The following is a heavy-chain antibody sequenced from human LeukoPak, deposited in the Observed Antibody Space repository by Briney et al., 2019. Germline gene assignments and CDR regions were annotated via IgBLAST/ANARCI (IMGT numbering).Heavy chain of an antibody. CDR2: IYSGGST. CDR1: GFTFSSYA. V-gene: IGHV3-53*01. D-gene: IGHD2-21*02. CDR3: AREHPLLRYFDY. J-gene: IGHJ4*02. Sequence: GGSLRLSCAASGFTFSSYAMSWVRQAPGKGLEWVSVIYSGGSTYYADSVKGRFTISRDNSKNTLYLQMNSLRAEDTAVYYCAREHPLLRYFDYWGQGTLVTVSS.